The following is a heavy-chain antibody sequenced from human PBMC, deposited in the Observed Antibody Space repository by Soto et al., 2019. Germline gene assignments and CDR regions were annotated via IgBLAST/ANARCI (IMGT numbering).Heavy chain of an antibody. CDR1: GFTFSSYA. CDR3: AFNSGSGSYYFDY. CDR2: ISGGGETT. V-gene: IGHV3-23*01. J-gene: IGHJ4*02. D-gene: IGHD3-10*01. Sequence: EVQLLECAGDLVQPGWSLRLSCAASGFTFSSYAMWWVLQAPGKGLECVSAISGGGETTYYADSVKGRFTISRDNSKNTLYLQMNSLRAEDTAVYYCAFNSGSGSYYFDYWGQGTLVTVSS.